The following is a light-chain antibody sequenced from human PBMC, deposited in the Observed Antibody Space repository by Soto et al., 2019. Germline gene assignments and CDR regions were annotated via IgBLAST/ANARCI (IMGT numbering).Light chain of an antibody. CDR3: CSYAGVYV. CDR1: SSDAGGYNY. Sequence: QSVLTQPRSVSGSPGQSVTISCTGTSSDAGGYNYVSWYQQHPGKAPKLMIYDVSKRPSGVPDRFSGSKSGNTASLTISGLQAEDEADYYCCSYAGVYVFGTGTKVTVL. J-gene: IGLJ1*01. V-gene: IGLV2-11*01. CDR2: DVS.